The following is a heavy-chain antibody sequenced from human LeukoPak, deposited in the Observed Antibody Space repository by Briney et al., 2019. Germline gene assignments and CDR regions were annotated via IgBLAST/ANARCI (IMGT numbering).Heavy chain of an antibody. CDR1: GGSISSYY. CDR3: ARGTGSRVWELNWFDP. Sequence: SETLSLTCTVSGGSISSYYWSWIRQPAGKGLEWIGRIYTSGSTNYNPSLKSRVTMSVDTSKNQFSLKLSSVTAADTAVYYCARGTGSRVWELNWFDPWGQGILVTVSP. J-gene: IGHJ5*02. CDR2: IYTSGST. D-gene: IGHD3-10*01. V-gene: IGHV4-4*07.